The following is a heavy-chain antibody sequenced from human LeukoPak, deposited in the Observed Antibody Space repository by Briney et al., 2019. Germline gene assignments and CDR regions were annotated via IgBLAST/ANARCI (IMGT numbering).Heavy chain of an antibody. CDR1: GFTFSSYS. Sequence: GGSLRLSCAASGFTFSSYSMIWVRQAPGKGLEWVSSISSSSSYIYYADSVKGRFTISRDNAKNSLYLQMNSLRAEDTAVYYCARGLITMIVESYFDYWGQGTLVTVSS. D-gene: IGHD3-22*01. CDR2: ISSSSSYI. CDR3: ARGLITMIVESYFDY. V-gene: IGHV3-21*01. J-gene: IGHJ4*02.